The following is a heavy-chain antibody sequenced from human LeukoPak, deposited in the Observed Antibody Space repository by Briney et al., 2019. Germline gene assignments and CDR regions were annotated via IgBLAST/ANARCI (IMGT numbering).Heavy chain of an antibody. Sequence: SGGSLRLSCAASGFTFDDYAMHWVRQAPGKGLEWVSGISWNSGSIGYADSVKGRFTISRDNAKNSLYLQMNSLRAEGMALYYCAKGHVDTAFGFFDYWGQGTLVTVSS. CDR3: AKGHVDTAFGFFDY. V-gene: IGHV3-9*03. CDR1: GFTFDDYA. D-gene: IGHD5-18*01. CDR2: ISWNSGSI. J-gene: IGHJ4*02.